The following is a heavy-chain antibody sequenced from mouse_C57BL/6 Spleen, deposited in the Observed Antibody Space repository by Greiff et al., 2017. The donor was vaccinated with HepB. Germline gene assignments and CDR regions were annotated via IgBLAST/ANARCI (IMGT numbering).Heavy chain of an antibody. CDR2: ILPGSGST. V-gene: IGHV1-9*01. Sequence: QVQLQQSGAELMKPGASVKLSCKATGYTFPGYWIEWVKQRPGHGLEWIGEILPGSGSTNYNEKFKGKATFTADTSSNTAYMQLSSLTTEDSAIYYCARRGYYGSSYGGYFDVWGTGTTVTVSS. D-gene: IGHD1-1*01. CDR3: ARRGYYGSSYGGYFDV. J-gene: IGHJ1*03. CDR1: GYTFPGYW.